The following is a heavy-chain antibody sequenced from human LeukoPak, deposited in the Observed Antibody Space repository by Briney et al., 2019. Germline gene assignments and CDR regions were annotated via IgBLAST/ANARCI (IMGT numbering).Heavy chain of an antibody. CDR3: ARAQTSRRYPHFDY. D-gene: IGHD1-1*01. J-gene: IGHJ4*02. V-gene: IGHV1-18*04. CDR1: GYTFTIYG. Sequence: GASVKVSFRSSGYTFTIYGISWVRQAPAQGLEWMGWISAYNGNANYAQKFQGRVTMTTDTSTSTAYMELRRLRSDDTAVYFCARAQTSRRYPHFDYWGQGSLVTVSS. CDR2: ISAYNGNA.